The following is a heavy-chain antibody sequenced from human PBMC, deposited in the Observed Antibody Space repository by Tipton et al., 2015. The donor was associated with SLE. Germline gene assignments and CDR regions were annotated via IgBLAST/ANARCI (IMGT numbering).Heavy chain of an antibody. J-gene: IGHJ3*02. CDR2: ISSSSSYI. CDR1: GFTFSSYS. CDR3: ARDTTTVAGGAFDI. D-gene: IGHD6-19*01. V-gene: IGHV3-21*01. Sequence: SLRLSCAASGFTFSSYSMNWVRLAPGKGLEWVSSISSSSSYIYYADSVKGRFTISRDNAKNSLYLQMNSLRAEDTAVYYCARDTTTVAGGAFDIWGQGTMVTVSS.